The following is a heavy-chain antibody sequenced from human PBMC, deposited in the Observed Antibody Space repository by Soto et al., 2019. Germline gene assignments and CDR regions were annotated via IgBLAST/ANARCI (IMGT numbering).Heavy chain of an antibody. V-gene: IGHV1-69*06. CDR3: ARDCSGGSCYSFFPYYFDY. D-gene: IGHD2-15*01. CDR2: IIPIFGTA. CDR1: GGTFSSYA. Sequence: GASVKVSCKASGGTFSSYAISWVRQAPGQGLGWMGGIIPIFGTANCAQKFQGRVTITADKSTSTAYMELSSLRSEDTAVYYCARDCSGGSCYSFFPYYFDYWGQGTLVTVSS. J-gene: IGHJ4*02.